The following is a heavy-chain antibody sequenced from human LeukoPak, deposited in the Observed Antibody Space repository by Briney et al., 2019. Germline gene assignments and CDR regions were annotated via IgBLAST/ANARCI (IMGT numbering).Heavy chain of an antibody. CDR3: ARCLRGVPYNWFDP. J-gene: IGHJ5*02. Sequence: SETLSLTCTVSGYPISSGYYWGWIRQPPGKGLEWIGGIYHRGSTYYNPSLKSRVTISVDTSKNQFSLKLSSVAAADTAVYYCARCLRGVPYNWFDPWGQGTLVTVSS. D-gene: IGHD3-10*01. CDR2: IYHRGST. CDR1: GYPISSGYY. V-gene: IGHV4-38-2*02.